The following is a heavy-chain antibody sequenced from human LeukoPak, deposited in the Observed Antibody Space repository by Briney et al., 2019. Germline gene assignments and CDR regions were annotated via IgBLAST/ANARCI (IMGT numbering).Heavy chain of an antibody. D-gene: IGHD1-26*01. CDR1: GFTSGSYA. CDR3: AARSRHDAFHI. Sequence: RGGSRTLSSPLAGFTSGSYAMSCVRQAPGKWLVWFSTLSGGGTSKYYAYSVKGRLTSSRDNSKNTLYLQMNSLRAEDTAVYYCAARSRHDAFHIWGQGTMVTVSS. CDR2: LSGGGTSK. J-gene: IGHJ3*02. V-gene: IGHV3-23*01.